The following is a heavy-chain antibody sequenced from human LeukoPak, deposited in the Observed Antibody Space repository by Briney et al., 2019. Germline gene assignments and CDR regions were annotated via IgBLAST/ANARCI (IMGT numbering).Heavy chain of an antibody. Sequence: SVKVSCKASGGTFSSYAISWVRQAPGQGLEWMGRFIPIFGTANYAQKFQGRVTITTDESTSTAYMELSSLRSEDTAVYYCARDPYYGSGSYYMGGDAFDIWGQGTMVTVS. CDR2: FIPIFGTA. D-gene: IGHD3-10*01. CDR3: ARDPYYGSGSYYMGGDAFDI. J-gene: IGHJ3*02. V-gene: IGHV1-69*05. CDR1: GGTFSSYA.